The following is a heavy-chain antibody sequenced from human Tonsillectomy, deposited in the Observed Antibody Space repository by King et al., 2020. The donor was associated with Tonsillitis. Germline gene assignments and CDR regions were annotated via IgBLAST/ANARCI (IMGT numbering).Heavy chain of an antibody. D-gene: IGHD5-18*01. CDR1: GFTFSSYG. CDR3: AKVNSYGSDYYYYYMDV. J-gene: IGHJ6*03. CDR2: ISYDGSNK. Sequence: VQLVESGGGVVQPGRSLRLSCAASGFTFSSYGMHWVRQAPGKGLEWVAVISYDGSNKYYADSVKGRFTISRDNSKNTLYLQMNSLRAEDTAVYYCAKVNSYGSDYYYYYMDVWGKGTTVTVSS. V-gene: IGHV3-30*18.